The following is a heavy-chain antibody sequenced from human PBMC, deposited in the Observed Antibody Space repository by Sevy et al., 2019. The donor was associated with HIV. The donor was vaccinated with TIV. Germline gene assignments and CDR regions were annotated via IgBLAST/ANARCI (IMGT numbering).Heavy chain of an antibody. D-gene: IGHD3-22*01. J-gene: IGHJ4*02. Sequence: ASVKVSCKVSGYTLNEFSMHWVRQAPGKGLEWMTTFDPEDGDPEDGKTIYAQKFLGRVTVTEDTSTDTAYMELSSLRSEDTAVCYCVTTKDYYDSSGYPFDYWGQGTLVTVSS. V-gene: IGHV1-24*01. CDR3: VTTKDYYDSSGYPFDY. CDR1: GYTLNEFS. CDR2: FDPEDGDPEDGKT.